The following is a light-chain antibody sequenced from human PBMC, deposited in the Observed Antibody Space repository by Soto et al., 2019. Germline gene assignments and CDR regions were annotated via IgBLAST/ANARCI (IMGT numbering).Light chain of an antibody. CDR3: QQSYSAPPT. CDR1: QNIDNF. J-gene: IGKJ2*01. V-gene: IGKV1-39*01. Sequence: DIPMTQSPSSLSASVGDRVTITCRASQNIDNFLNWYQWRPGKAPKFLIFAASSLQGGVSSRFSGSGSGTDFTLTIINLQPEDFATYYCQQSYSAPPTFGQGTRLEMK. CDR2: AAS.